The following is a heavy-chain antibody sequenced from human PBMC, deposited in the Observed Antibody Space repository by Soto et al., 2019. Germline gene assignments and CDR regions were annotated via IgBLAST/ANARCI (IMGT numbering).Heavy chain of an antibody. D-gene: IGHD3-22*01. Sequence: EVHLVESGGGLVLPGGSLRLSCAASGFTFSSYWMSWVRQTPGKGLEWVGNINPDGSEKYYVDSVRGRCTISRDNAANSLYLQRNCLRAEDAAVYYCARTMTARTDYYWGQGTLVTVSS. CDR1: GFTFSSYW. CDR2: INPDGSEK. V-gene: IGHV3-7*01. J-gene: IGHJ4*02. CDR3: ARTMTARTDYY.